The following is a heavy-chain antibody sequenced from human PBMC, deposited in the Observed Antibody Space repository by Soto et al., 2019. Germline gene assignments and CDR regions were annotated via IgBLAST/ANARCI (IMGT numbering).Heavy chain of an antibody. CDR3: ARVPEAGRPLFDY. V-gene: IGHV3-21*01. J-gene: IGHJ4*02. D-gene: IGHD6-6*01. CDR2: ISSSTSYV. Sequence: GGSLRLSCAASGFTFSRYGMNWVRQAPGKGLEWVSSISSSTSYVYYADSVQGRFTISRDNSKNTLYLQLNSLRAEDTAVYYCARVPEAGRPLFDYWGQGALVTVSS. CDR1: GFTFSRYG.